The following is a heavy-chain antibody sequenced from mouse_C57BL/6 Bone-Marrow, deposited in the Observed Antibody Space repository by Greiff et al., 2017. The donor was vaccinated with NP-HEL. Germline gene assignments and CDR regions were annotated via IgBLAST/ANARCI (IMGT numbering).Heavy chain of an antibody. Sequence: VQLQESGPGLVQPSQSLSITCTVSGFSLTSYGVHWVRQSPGQGLEWLGVIWSGGSTDYNAAFISRLSISKDNSKSQVFFKMNSLQADDTAIYYCASGGSNYDFAYWGQGTLVTVSA. J-gene: IGHJ3*01. V-gene: IGHV2-2*01. CDR3: ASGGSNYDFAY. CDR1: GFSLTSYG. CDR2: IWSGGST. D-gene: IGHD2-5*01.